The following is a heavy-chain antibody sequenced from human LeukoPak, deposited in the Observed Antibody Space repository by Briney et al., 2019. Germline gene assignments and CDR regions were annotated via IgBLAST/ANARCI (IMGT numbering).Heavy chain of an antibody. D-gene: IGHD3-9*01. V-gene: IGHV3-48*03. CDR1: GFTFSSYE. Sequence: GGSLRLSCAASGFTFSSYEMNWVRQAPGKGLEWVSYISSSGSTIYYADSVKGRFTISRDNAENTLYLQMNSLRVEDTAVYYCVRGADTGYSSDSWGQGTLVTVSS. CDR2: ISSSGSTI. CDR3: VRGADTGYSSDS. J-gene: IGHJ4*02.